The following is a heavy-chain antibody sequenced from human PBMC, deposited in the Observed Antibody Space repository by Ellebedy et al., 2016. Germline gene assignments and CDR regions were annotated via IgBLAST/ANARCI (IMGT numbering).Heavy chain of an antibody. Sequence: SETLSLXXSVSGGSMSNNTFYWVWIRPAQGKGREWIGSVYDSGNTYYNAPLKSRVTISIDTSKNHFYLMLTSVTAADTATYFCARGPDNYGDYGGAFDIWGQGTLVTVSS. CDR1: GGSMSNNTFY. CDR3: ARGPDNYGDYGGAFDI. V-gene: IGHV4-39*07. CDR2: VYDSGNT. D-gene: IGHD4-17*01. J-gene: IGHJ3*02.